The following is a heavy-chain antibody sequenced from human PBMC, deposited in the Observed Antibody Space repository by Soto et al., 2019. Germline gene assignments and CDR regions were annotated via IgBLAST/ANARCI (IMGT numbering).Heavy chain of an antibody. V-gene: IGHV4-30-2*01. CDR3: TRGLFSGSYYSGGWYYFDS. J-gene: IGHJ4*02. Sequence: SETLSLTCAVSGGSISSGGDSWSWIRQPPGKGLEWIGYIYHSGSTYYNPSLKSRVTISVDRSKNQFSLKLSSVTAADTAVYYCTRGLFSGSYYSGGWYYFDSWGQGTMVTVSS. CDR2: IYHSGST. CDR1: GGSISSGGDS. D-gene: IGHD1-26*01.